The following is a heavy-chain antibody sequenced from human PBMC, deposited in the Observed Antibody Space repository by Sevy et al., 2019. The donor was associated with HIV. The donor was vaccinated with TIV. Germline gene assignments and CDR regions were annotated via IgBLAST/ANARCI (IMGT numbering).Heavy chain of an antibody. V-gene: IGHV3-66*02. Sequence: GGSLRLSCAASGFTVSGNYMSWVRQAPGKGLEWVSVIYSGGGTKYADPVKGRFTISRDTSKTTLYLQMNSLRFEDTAVYYCASTSCSGGSCYSLIDAWGQGTLVTVSS. CDR2: IYSGGGT. D-gene: IGHD2-15*01. CDR3: ASTSCSGGSCYSLIDA. J-gene: IGHJ4*02. CDR1: GFTVSGNY.